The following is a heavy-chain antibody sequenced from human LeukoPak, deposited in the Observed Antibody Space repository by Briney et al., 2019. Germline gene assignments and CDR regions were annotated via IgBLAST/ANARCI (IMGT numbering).Heavy chain of an antibody. CDR1: GFTFSSYG. CDR2: IRYDGSNK. CDR3: AKGGSILRYFDRFDY. Sequence: PGGSLRLSCAASGFTFSSYGMHWVRQAPGKGLEWVAFIRYDGSNKYYADSVKGRFTISRDNSKNTLYLQMNSLRAEDTAVYYCAKGGSILRYFDRFDYWGQGILVTVSS. J-gene: IGHJ4*02. V-gene: IGHV3-30*02. D-gene: IGHD3-9*01.